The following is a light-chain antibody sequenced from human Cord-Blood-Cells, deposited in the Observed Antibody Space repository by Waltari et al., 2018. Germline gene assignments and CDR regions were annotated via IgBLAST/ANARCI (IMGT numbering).Light chain of an antibody. V-gene: IGLV2-23*01. CDR3: CSYAGSSTLV. CDR1: RRDVGSYTF. CDR2: EGN. Sequence: QCALTQPAPVSGSPGQSITISCTATRRDVGSYTFSSWYQQPPGKPPKLMIYEGNQRPSGVSHRFSASKSGNTASLTISGLQAEAEADYYCCSYAGSSTLVFGGGTKLTVL. J-gene: IGLJ3*02.